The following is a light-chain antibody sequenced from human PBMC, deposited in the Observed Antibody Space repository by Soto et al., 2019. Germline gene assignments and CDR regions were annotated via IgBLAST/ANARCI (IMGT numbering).Light chain of an antibody. V-gene: IGKV3-20*01. CDR2: GAS. J-gene: IGKJ4*02. Sequence: DIMLTQSPGTPSLAPGERASLSCTARQSVNSSYLAGYQQKPGQAPRLLIYGASSRATGIPDRFSGSGSGTDFTLTISGLQPEDFATYYCQQTFSTQISFGGGTTVEIK. CDR1: QSVNSSY. CDR3: QQTFSTQIS.